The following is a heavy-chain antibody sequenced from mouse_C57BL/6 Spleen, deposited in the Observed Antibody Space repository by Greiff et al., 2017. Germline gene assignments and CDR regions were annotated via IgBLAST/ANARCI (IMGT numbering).Heavy chain of an antibody. CDR1: GFTFTDYY. D-gene: IGHD2-1*01. V-gene: IGHV7-3*01. J-gene: IGHJ3*01. CDR2: IRNKANGYTT. CDR3: AGGNYRCGLFAY. Sequence: EVKLVESGGGLVQPGGSLSLSCAASGFTFTDYYMSWVRQPPGQALEWMGFIRNKANGYTTEYSASVKGRFTIARDNSQSILNLQMNALIAEDSATYYGAGGNYRCGLFAYWGQGTLVTVSA.